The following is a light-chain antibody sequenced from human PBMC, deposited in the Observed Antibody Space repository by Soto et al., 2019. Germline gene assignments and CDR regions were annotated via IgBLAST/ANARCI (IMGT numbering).Light chain of an antibody. V-gene: IGKV1-6*01. J-gene: IGKJ1*01. Sequence: QMTQSPSSLSASVGEKIIITCRASRDVGSDVSWYQQKPGQAPKLLIYAASNLYTGVPSRFSGSRSGTEFTLTISSLQPEDFASYYCLQDYGDSWTFGQGTKVDIK. CDR2: AAS. CDR3: LQDYGDSWT. CDR1: RDVGSD.